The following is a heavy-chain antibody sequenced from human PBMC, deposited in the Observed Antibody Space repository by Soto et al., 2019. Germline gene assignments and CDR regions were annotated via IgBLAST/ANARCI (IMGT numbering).Heavy chain of an antibody. CDR1: GFTLSNIG. D-gene: IGHD1-26*01. Sequence: ESGGGVVQPGTSLRLACAASGFTLSNIGMQWVRQAPGKGLEWVAVISAGGNTKYYADSVKGRFTISRDNSKNTLFLQMNSLRTEDTGGYYCAEESGGGRYAAEFDLWGQGTLVTVSA. V-gene: IGHV3-30*18. J-gene: IGHJ4*02. CDR2: ISAGGNTK. CDR3: AEESGGGRYAAEFDL.